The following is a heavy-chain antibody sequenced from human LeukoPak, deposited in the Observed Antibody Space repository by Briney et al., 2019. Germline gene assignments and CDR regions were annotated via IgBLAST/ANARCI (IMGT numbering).Heavy chain of an antibody. D-gene: IGHD3-9*01. V-gene: IGHV1-18*01. CDR2: ISAYNGNT. Sequence: ASVKVSCKASGYTFTSYGISWVRQAPGQGLEWMGWISAYNGNTNYAQKLQGRVTMTTDKSTSTAYMELRSLKSDDTAVYYCAREVGILTGYTYYYYYGMDVWGQGTTVTVSS. CDR1: GYTFTSYG. CDR3: AREVGILTGYTYYYYYGMDV. J-gene: IGHJ6*02.